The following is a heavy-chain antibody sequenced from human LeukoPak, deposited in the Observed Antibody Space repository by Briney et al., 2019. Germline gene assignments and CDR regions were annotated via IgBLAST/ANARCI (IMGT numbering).Heavy chain of an antibody. CDR1: GFTFSSYE. D-gene: IGHD5-18*01. CDR2: ISPSGSSI. J-gene: IGHJ4*02. V-gene: IGHV3-48*03. CDR3: AREGSGYSYGPIDY. Sequence: AGGSLRLSCAASGFTFSSYEMNWVRQAPGKGLEWVSYISPSGSSICYADSVKGRFTISRDNAKNSLYLQMNSLRAEDTAVYYCAREGSGYSYGPIDYWGQGTLVTVSS.